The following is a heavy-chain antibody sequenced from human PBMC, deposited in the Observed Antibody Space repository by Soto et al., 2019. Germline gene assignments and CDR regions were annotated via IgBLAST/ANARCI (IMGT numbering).Heavy chain of an antibody. CDR2: IYWDDDK. V-gene: IGHV2-5*02. CDR3: ARDSSGWYGFDY. J-gene: IGHJ4*02. Sequence: QITLKESGPTLVKPTQTLTLTCTFSGFSLSTSGVGVGWIRQPPGKALEWLALIYWDDDKRYSPSLKSRLTITKDTAKNQVVLTRTNMDPVDTATYYCARDSSGWYGFDYWGQGTLVTVSS. CDR1: GFSLSTSGVG. D-gene: IGHD6-19*01.